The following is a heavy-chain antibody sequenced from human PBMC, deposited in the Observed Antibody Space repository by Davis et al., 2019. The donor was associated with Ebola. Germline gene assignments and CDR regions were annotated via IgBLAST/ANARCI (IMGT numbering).Heavy chain of an antibody. CDR2: ITTYNGQT. CDR3: TRAPGDY. CDR1: GHRFISSG. D-gene: IGHD7-27*01. Sequence: ASVKVSCKASGHRFISSGFSWVRQAPGQGLEWMGWITTYNGQTIYAQNLQDRVTMTTDTSTSTAYMELTTLRYDDTAVYYCTRAPGDYWGQGTLVTVSS. J-gene: IGHJ4*02. V-gene: IGHV1-18*01.